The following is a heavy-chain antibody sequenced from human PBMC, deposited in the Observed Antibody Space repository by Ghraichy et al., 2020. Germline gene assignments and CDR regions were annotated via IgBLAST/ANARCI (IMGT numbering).Heavy chain of an antibody. J-gene: IGHJ3*02. V-gene: IGHV4-34*01. CDR1: GGSFSGYY. Sequence: ESLNISCAVYGGSFSGYYWSWIRQPPGKGLEWIGEINHSGSTNYNPSLKSRVTISVDTSKNQFSLKLSSVTAADTAVYYCARDKRRYYSSSSNAFDIWGQGTMVTVSS. CDR2: INHSGST. D-gene: IGHD6-13*01. CDR3: ARDKRRYYSSSSNAFDI.